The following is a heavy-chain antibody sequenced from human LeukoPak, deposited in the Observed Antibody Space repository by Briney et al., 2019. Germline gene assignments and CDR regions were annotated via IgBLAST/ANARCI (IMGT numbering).Heavy chain of an antibody. J-gene: IGHJ4*02. CDR2: IYSGGST. D-gene: IGHD1-26*01. Sequence: GGSLRLSCAASGFTVSSNCMSWVRQAPGKGLEWVSVIYSGGSTYYADSVKGRFTISRDNSKNTLYLQMNSLRAEDTAVYYCARAVGASFFDYWGQGTLVTVSS. CDR1: GFTVSSNC. CDR3: ARAVGASFFDY. V-gene: IGHV3-53*01.